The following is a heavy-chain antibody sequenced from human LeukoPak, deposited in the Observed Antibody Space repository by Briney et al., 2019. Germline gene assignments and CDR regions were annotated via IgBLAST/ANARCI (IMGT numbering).Heavy chain of an antibody. J-gene: IGHJ4*02. V-gene: IGHV1-69*04. CDR1: GGTFSSYA. D-gene: IGHD1-26*01. Sequence: SVKVSCKASGGTFSSYAISWVRQAPGQGLEWMGRIIPILGIANYAQKFQGRVTITADKSTSTAYMELSSLRSEDTAVYYCARERIVGATHFDYWGQGTLVTVSS. CDR3: ARERIVGATHFDY. CDR2: IIPILGIA.